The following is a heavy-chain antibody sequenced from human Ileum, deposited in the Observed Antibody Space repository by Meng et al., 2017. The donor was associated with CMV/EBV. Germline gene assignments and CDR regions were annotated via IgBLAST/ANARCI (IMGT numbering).Heavy chain of an antibody. J-gene: IGHJ5*02. CDR1: VNSAAYY. V-gene: IGHV4-61*07. D-gene: IGHD2-2*01. CDR2: IYNTGGT. CDR3: ARQMGCSRASCYAGWFDP. Sequence: VNSAAYYWSWIRQPPGKGLEWIGYIYNTGGTTYNPSLRSRVTMSMDTSKNQLSLTLTSVTAADTAVYHCARQMGCSRASCYAGWFDPWGQGILVTVSS.